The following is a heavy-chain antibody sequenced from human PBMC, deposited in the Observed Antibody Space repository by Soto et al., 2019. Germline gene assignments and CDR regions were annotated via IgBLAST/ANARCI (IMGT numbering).Heavy chain of an antibody. V-gene: IGHV1-18*01. CDR2: ISTSHGYT. CDR3: VKDRDVSGSLSGY. Sequence: QVKLVQSGAEVKKPGASVKVSCKAFVYTFTSYGITWVRQAPGQGLEWMGWISTSHGYTRYAQKVQGRVTMNRDTATSTAYMELRSLRADDTAVYYCVKDRDVSGSLSGYWGQGSLVTVSS. CDR1: VYTFTSYG. D-gene: IGHD1-26*01. J-gene: IGHJ4*02.